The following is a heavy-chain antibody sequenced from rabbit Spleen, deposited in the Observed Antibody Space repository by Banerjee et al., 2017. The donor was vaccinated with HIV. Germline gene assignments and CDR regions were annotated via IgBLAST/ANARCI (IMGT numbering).Heavy chain of an antibody. CDR1: GFSFSSGYC. J-gene: IGHJ3*01. CDR3: ARVVAGNGLTRLDL. D-gene: IGHD4-1*01. CDR2: ICTGSGST. Sequence: QEQLVESGGGLVQPEGSLTLTCTASGFSFSSGYCMCWVRQAPGKGLEWIGCICTGSGSTYYASWAKGRFTISKTSSTTVDLKMTSLTAADTASYFCARVVAGNGLTRLDLWGPGTLVTVS. V-gene: IGHV1S45*01.